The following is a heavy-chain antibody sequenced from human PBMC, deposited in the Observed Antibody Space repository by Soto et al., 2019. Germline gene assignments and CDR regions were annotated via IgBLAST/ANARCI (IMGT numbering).Heavy chain of an antibody. CDR3: ARGEADFWRGYYFDY. Sequence: SETLSLTCTVSGGSISSYYWSWIRQPPGKGLEWIGYIYYSGSTNYNPSLKSRVTISVDTSKNQFSLKLSSVTAADTAVYYCARGEADFWRGYYFDYWGQGTLVTVSS. D-gene: IGHD3-3*01. CDR2: IYYSGST. J-gene: IGHJ4*02. V-gene: IGHV4-59*01. CDR1: GGSISSYY.